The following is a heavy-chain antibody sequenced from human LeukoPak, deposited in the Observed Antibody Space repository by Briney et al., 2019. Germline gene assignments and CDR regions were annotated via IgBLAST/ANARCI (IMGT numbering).Heavy chain of an antibody. CDR3: AKPISGGLAVTADWFHP. CDR2: INANSGTT. J-gene: IGHJ5*01. D-gene: IGHD6-19*01. V-gene: IGHV3-23*01. Sequence: GGSLRLSCTASGFAFGVYAMSWLRQPPGKGLEWVSTINANSGTTSYAASVRGRFTISRDNSKNTLYLQLNTLRADDTATYYCAKPISGGLAVTADWFHPWGQGTLVVVSS. CDR1: GFAFGVYA.